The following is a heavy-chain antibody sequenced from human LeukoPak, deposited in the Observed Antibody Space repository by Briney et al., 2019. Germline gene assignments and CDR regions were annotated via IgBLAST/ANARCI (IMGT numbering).Heavy chain of an antibody. V-gene: IGHV4-59*01. J-gene: IGHJ4*02. Sequence: SETLSLTCTVSGGSISSYYWSWIRQPPGKGLEWIGYIYYSGSTNYNPSLKSRVTISVDTSKNQFSLKLSSVTAADTAVYYCARDRGSGSYIIGYWGQGTLVTVSS. CDR2: IYYSGST. D-gene: IGHD1-26*01. CDR3: ARDRGSGSYIIGY. CDR1: GGSISSYY.